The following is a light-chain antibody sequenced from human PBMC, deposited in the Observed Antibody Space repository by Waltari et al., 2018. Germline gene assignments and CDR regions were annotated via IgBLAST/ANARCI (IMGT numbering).Light chain of an antibody. CDR1: QSVSKY. J-gene: IGKJ1*01. CDR2: DAS. Sequence: EIVLKQSPGTLSLSPGESATLSCRASQSVSKYLAWYQQKPGQAPRLRIYDASTRATGIPDRFSGSGWGTDFSLTISRLEPEDFAVYYCQKYGTLPATCGQGTKVQMK. V-gene: IGKV3-20*01. CDR3: QKYGTLPAT.